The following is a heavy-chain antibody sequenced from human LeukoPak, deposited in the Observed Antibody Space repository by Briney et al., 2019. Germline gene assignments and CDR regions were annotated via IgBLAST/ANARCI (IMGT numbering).Heavy chain of an antibody. CDR1: RFTFSSYS. Sequence: PGGSLRLSCAASRFTFSSYSMNWVRQAPGRGLEWISYISGSGTSIYHANSVKGRFTISRDNAKNSVYLQMNSLRAEDTAVYYCARETYYGSGSYSDFALDYWGQGTLVTVSS. CDR2: ISGSGTSI. D-gene: IGHD3-10*01. J-gene: IGHJ4*02. V-gene: IGHV3-48*04. CDR3: ARETYYGSGSYSDFALDY.